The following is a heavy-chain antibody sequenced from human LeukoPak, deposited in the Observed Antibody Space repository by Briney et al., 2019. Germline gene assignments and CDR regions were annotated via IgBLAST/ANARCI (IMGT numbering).Heavy chain of an antibody. V-gene: IGHV1-2*02. CDR3: ARDDHPYYDFWSGLGAFDI. CDR2: INPNSGGT. Sequence: ASVKVSCKASGYTFSGNYIHWVRQAPGQGLEWMGWINPNSGGTNYAQKFQGRVTLTRDTSISTAYMELSSLRSEDTAVYYCARDDHPYYDFWSGLGAFDIWGQGTMVTVSS. D-gene: IGHD3-3*01. CDR1: GYTFSGNY. J-gene: IGHJ3*02.